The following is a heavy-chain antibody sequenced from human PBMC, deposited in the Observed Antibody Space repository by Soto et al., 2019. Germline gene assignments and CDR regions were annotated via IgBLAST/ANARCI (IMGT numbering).Heavy chain of an antibody. J-gene: IGHJ6*03. D-gene: IGHD4-17*01. V-gene: IGHV4-39*01. CDR2: IYYSGST. Sequence: PSETLSLTCTVSGGSISSSSYYWGWIRQPPGKGLEWIGSIYYSGSTYYNPSLKSRVTISVHTSKNQFSLKLSSVTAADTAVYYCARQGYGDYAEYYYMHVWGKGTTVTVSS. CDR3: ARQGYGDYAEYYYMHV. CDR1: GGSISSSSYY.